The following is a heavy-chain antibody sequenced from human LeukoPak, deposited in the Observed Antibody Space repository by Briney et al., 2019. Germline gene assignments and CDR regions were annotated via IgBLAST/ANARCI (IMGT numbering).Heavy chain of an antibody. CDR3: VRANYDNRGWSNDFDI. Sequence: SGTLSLTCTVSGVSISRSYWRWVRQPPGKGLEWMGYIYYNGNTKSNPSLKRRVTISADTSKNQFSLKLTSVTAADTAVYYCVRANYDNRGWSNDFDIWGQGAMVSVSS. CDR1: GVSISRSY. J-gene: IGHJ3*02. CDR2: IYYNGNT. V-gene: IGHV4-59*01. D-gene: IGHD3-22*01.